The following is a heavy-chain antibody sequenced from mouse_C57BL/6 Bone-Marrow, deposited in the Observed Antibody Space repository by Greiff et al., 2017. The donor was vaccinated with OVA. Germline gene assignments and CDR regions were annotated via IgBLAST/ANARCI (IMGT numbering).Heavy chain of an antibody. D-gene: IGHD2-4*01. CDR1: GYTFTDYN. Sequence: VQLKQSGPELVKPGASVKMSCKASGYTFTDYNMHWVKQSHGKSLEWIGYINPNNGGTSYNQKFKGKATLTVNKSSSTAYMELRSLTSADSAVYYCARLDYDGYYAMDYWGQGTSVTVSS. V-gene: IGHV1-22*01. CDR2: INPNNGGT. J-gene: IGHJ4*01. CDR3: ARLDYDGYYAMDY.